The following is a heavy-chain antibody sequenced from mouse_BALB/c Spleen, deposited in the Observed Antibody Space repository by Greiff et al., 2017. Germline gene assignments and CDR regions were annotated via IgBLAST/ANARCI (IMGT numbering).Heavy chain of an antibody. D-gene: IGHD1-1*02. CDR1: GFTFSSFG. CDR2: ISSGSSTI. V-gene: IGHV5-17*02. J-gene: IGHJ4*01. CDR3: ANLYGPGAMDY. Sequence: DVMLVESGGGLVQPGGSRKLSCAASGFTFSSFGMHWVRQAPEKGLEWVAYISSGSSTIYYADTVKGRFTISRDNPKNTLFLQMTSLRSEDTAMYYCANLYGPGAMDYWGQGTSVTVSS.